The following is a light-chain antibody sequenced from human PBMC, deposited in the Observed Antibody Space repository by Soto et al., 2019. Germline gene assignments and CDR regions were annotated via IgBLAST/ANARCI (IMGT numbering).Light chain of an antibody. J-gene: IGKJ3*01. CDR1: QSVSSY. V-gene: IGKV3-11*01. CDR2: DAS. Sequence: ENVLTQSPATLSLSPGERATLSCRASQSVSSYLAWYQQKPGQAPRLLIYDASNRATGIPARFSGSGSGTDFTLTISSLEPEDFAVYYCQQRSNWPLFSFGPGTQVDI. CDR3: QQRSNWPLFS.